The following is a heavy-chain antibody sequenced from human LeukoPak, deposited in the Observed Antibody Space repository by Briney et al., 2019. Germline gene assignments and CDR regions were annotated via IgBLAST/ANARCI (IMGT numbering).Heavy chain of an antibody. CDR3: ARVVAARHQRYFDY. CDR2: IYYSGST. V-gene: IGHV4-59*01. D-gene: IGHD6-6*01. CDR1: GGSISSYY. J-gene: IGHJ4*02. Sequence: SETLSLTCTVSGGSISSYYWSWIRQPPGKGLEWIGYIYYSGSTNYNPSLKSRVTISVDTSKNQFSLKLSSVTAADTAVYYCARVVAARHQRYFDYWGQGTLVTVSS.